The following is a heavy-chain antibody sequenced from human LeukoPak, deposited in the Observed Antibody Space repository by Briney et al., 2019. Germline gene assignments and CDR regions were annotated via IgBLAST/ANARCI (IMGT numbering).Heavy chain of an antibody. CDR1: GFTFSSYA. CDR3: AREPIVGATHFDY. V-gene: IGHV3-30*04. CDR2: ISYDGTNK. D-gene: IGHD1-26*01. Sequence: GGSLRLSCAASGFTFSSYAMHWVRQAPGKGLEWVAVISYDGTNKYYSDSVKGRFTISRDNSKNTLFLLMNSLRAEDTAVYYCAREPIVGATHFDYWGQGTLVTVSS. J-gene: IGHJ4*02.